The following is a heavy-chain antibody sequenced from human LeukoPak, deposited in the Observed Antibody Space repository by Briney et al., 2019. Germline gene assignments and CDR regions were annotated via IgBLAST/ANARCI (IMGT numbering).Heavy chain of an antibody. J-gene: IGHJ6*03. D-gene: IGHD6-19*01. CDR3: ARVPAVAGRYYYYYYYMDV. Sequence: AGGSLRLSCAASGFTFSSYWMSWVRQAPGKGLEWVANINQDGSENYYVDSVRGRFTISRDNAKNSLYLQMNSLRAEDTAVYYCARVPAVAGRYYYYYYYMDVWGKGTTVTVSS. V-gene: IGHV3-7*01. CDR1: GFTFSSYW. CDR2: INQDGSEN.